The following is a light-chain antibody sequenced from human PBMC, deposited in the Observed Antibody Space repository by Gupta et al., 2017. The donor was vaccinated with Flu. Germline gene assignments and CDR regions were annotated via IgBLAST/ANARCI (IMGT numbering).Light chain of an antibody. Sequence: TDRSTGQGDILRTYHEISYQQKPGLAPVIVFYCKDNRPSGFPDRVSVSRSGDTASLTITGARAEDEADYYCNCRDSSGSHPVVFGGGTKLTVL. CDR3: NCRDSSGSHPVV. V-gene: IGLV3-19*01. J-gene: IGLJ2*01. CDR1: ILRTYH. CDR2: CKD.